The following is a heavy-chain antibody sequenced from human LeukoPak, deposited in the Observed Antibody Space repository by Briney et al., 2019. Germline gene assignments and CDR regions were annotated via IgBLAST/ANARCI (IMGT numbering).Heavy chain of an antibody. CDR3: AKREMATRTDYYFDY. J-gene: IGHJ4*02. V-gene: IGHV3-23*01. D-gene: IGHD5-24*01. CDR2: ISGSGGST. CDR1: GFTFSSYW. Sequence: PGGSLRLSCAASGFTFSSYWMNWARQAPGKGLEWVSAISGSGGSTYYADSVKGRFTISKDNSKNTLYLQMNSLRAEDTAVYYCAKREMATRTDYYFDYWGQGTLVTVSS.